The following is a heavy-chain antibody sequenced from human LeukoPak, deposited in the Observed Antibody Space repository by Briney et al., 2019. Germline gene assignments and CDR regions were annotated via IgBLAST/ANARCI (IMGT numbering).Heavy chain of an antibody. CDR1: GFTFTNSA. Sequence: GGSLRLSCAASGFTFTNSAMSWVRQAPGKGLEWVSAVSGSGDTTYYADSVKGRFTISRDNAKNSLYLQMNSLRAEDTAVYYCARTRDYGIPFDYWGQGTLVTVSS. V-gene: IGHV3-23*01. J-gene: IGHJ4*02. CDR3: ARTRDYGIPFDY. D-gene: IGHD4-17*01. CDR2: VSGSGDTT.